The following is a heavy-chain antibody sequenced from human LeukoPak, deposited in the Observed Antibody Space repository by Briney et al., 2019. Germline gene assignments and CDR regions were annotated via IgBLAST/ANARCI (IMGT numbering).Heavy chain of an antibody. J-gene: IGHJ5*02. CDR2: IIPIFGTA. Sequence: SVKVSCKASGGTFSSYAISWVRQAPGQGLEWMGGIIPIFGTANYAQKFQGRVTITADESTSTAYMEPSSLRSEDTAVYYCAREGPFYTRGMVYAKRWFDPWGQGTLVTVSS. D-gene: IGHD2-8*01. CDR3: AREGPFYTRGMVYAKRWFDP. V-gene: IGHV1-69*13. CDR1: GGTFSSYA.